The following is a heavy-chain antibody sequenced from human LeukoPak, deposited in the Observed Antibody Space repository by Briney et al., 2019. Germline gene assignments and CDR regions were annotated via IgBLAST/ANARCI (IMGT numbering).Heavy chain of an antibody. V-gene: IGHV1-46*01. CDR3: AIPYSSSSGAFDI. Sequence: ASVKVSCKASVYTFTSYYMHWVRQSPGQGLEWMGVINPSGGSTSYAQKFQGRVTMTRDTSTSTVYMELSSLRSEDTAVYYCAIPYSSSSGAFDIWGQGTMVTVSS. J-gene: IGHJ3*02. CDR2: INPSGGST. CDR1: VYTFTSYY. D-gene: IGHD6-6*01.